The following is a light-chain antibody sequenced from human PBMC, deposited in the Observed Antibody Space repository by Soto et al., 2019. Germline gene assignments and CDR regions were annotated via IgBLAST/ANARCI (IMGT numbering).Light chain of an antibody. J-gene: IGKJ2*01. CDR1: QNVNNN. CDR2: GAS. Sequence: EIVMTQSPATLSVSPGERATLSCRASQNVNNNLAWYQEKPGQATRLLISGASARATGIPARFSGSGSGTEFTLTISSLQSEDFAVYYCQQYNNWPRTCGQGTKLEIK. CDR3: QQYNNWPRT. V-gene: IGKV3-15*01.